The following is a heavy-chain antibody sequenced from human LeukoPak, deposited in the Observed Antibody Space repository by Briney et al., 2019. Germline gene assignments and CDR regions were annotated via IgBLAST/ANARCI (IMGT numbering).Heavy chain of an antibody. Sequence: ASVKVSCKASGYTFTSYAMHWVRQAPGQRLEWMGWSNAGNGNTKYSQEFQGRVTITRDTSASTAYMELSRLRSDDTAVYYCARPTATVTTSLKFWGQGNLVTVSS. D-gene: IGHD4-17*01. CDR2: SNAGNGNT. CDR3: ARPTATVTTSLKF. V-gene: IGHV1-3*02. J-gene: IGHJ4*02. CDR1: GYTFTSYA.